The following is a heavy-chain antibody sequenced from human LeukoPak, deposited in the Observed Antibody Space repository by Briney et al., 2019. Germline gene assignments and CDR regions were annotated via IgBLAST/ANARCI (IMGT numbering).Heavy chain of an antibody. J-gene: IGHJ4*02. CDR2: ISSSTRYT. V-gene: IGHV3-11*06. CDR1: GFIFSDYY. CDR3: VRKFDY. Sequence: PGGSLRLSCAASGFIFSDYYMSWIRQAPGKGLEWVSYISSSTRYTNYAESVKGRFTISRDNARNSLYLQMNSLRDEDTAVYYCVRKFDYWGQGTLVTVSS.